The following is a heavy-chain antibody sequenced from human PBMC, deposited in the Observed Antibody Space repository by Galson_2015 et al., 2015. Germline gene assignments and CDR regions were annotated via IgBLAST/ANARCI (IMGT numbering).Heavy chain of an antibody. CDR2: IYYSGST. CDR3: ARVNGVVPAAMPAPPDY. J-gene: IGHJ4*02. Sequence: TLSLTCPVSGGSISNGDYYWRWIRQPPGKGLEWIGYIYYSGSTYYNLSLKSRVTISVDTSKNQFSLKLSSVTAADTAVYYCARVNGVVPAAMPAPPDYWGQGTLVTVSS. V-gene: IGHV4-30-4*01. CDR1: GGSISNGDYY. D-gene: IGHD2-2*01.